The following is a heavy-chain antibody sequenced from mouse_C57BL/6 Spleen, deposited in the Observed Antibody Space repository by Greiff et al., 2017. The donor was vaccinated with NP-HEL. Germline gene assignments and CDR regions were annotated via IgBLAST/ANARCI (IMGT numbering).Heavy chain of an antibody. CDR1: GFNIKDYY. CDR2: IDPEDGDT. Sequence: VQLQQSGAELVKPGASVKLSCTASGFNIKDYYMHWVKQRTEQGLEWIGRIDPEDGDTKYAPKFQGKATITADTSSNTAYLQLSSLTSEDTAVYYCARPITTGVAGYWGQGTTLTVSS. CDR3: ARPITTGVAGY. D-gene: IGHD1-1*01. V-gene: IGHV14-2*01. J-gene: IGHJ2*01.